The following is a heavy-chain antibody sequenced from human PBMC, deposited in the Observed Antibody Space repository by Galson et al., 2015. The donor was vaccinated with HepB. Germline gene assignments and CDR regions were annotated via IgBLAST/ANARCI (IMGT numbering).Heavy chain of an antibody. D-gene: IGHD3-10*01. CDR2: ISGSGGST. CDR1: GFTFSSYA. V-gene: IGHV3-23*01. J-gene: IGHJ4*02. CDR3: AKGGAWFGELAYYFDY. Sequence: SLRLSCAASGFTFSSYAMSWVRQAPGKGLEWVSAISGSGGSTYYADSVKGRFTISRDNSKNTLYLQMNSLRAEDTAVYYCAKGGAWFGELAYYFDYWGQGTLVTVSS.